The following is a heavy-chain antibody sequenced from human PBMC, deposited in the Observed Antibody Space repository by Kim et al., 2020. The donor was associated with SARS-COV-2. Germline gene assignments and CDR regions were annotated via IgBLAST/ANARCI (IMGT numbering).Heavy chain of an antibody. Sequence: SETLSLTCTVSGGSISSSSYYWGWIRQPPGKGLEWIGSIYYSGSTYYNPSLKSRVTISVDTSKNQFSLKLSSVTAADTAVYYGASHSYRSSWYGGWFDPWGQGNLVTVSS. CDR3: ASHSYRSSWYGGWFDP. J-gene: IGHJ5*02. V-gene: IGHV4-39*01. CDR2: IYYSGST. D-gene: IGHD6-13*01. CDR1: GGSISSSSYY.